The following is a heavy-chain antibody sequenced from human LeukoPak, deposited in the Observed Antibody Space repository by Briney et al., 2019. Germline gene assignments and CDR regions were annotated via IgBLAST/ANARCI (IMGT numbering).Heavy chain of an antibody. Sequence: SETLSLTCTVSGGSISSYYWSWIRQPPGKGLEWIGYIYTSGSTNYNPSLKSRVTISVDTSENQFSLKPSSVTAADTAVYYCARHLPYCSSTSCSDAFDIWGQGTMVTVSS. CDR2: IYTSGST. CDR1: GGSISSYY. D-gene: IGHD2-2*01. CDR3: ARHLPYCSSTSCSDAFDI. J-gene: IGHJ3*02. V-gene: IGHV4-4*09.